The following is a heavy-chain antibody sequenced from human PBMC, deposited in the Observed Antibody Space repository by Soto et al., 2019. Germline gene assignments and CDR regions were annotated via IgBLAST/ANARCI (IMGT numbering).Heavy chain of an antibody. D-gene: IGHD2-2*01. Sequence: EVQLVESGGGLVKTGGSLRLSCAASGFTFSNAWMNWVRQAPGKGLEWVGRIKSKTDGGTTDYAAPVKGRFTISRDDSKNTLYLQMNSLKTEDTAVYYCTTELYCSSTSSYSVRGGNWFDPWGQGTLVTVSS. CDR1: GFTFSNAW. V-gene: IGHV3-15*07. J-gene: IGHJ5*02. CDR2: IKSKTDGGTT. CDR3: TTELYCSSTSSYSVRGGNWFDP.